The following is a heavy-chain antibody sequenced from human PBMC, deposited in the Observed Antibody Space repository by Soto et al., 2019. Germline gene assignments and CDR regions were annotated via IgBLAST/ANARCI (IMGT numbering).Heavy chain of an antibody. V-gene: IGHV1-18*01. D-gene: IGHD3-9*01. CDR2: ISAYNGNT. CDR1: GYTFTSYG. CDR3: ARYYDILTGYDLSYYYYGMDV. J-gene: IGHJ6*02. Sequence: QVQLVQSGAEVKKPGASVKVSCKASGYTFTSYGISWVRQAPGQGLEWMGWISAYNGNTNYAQKLQGRVTMTTDTSTSTAYMELRSLGSDDTVVYYCARYYDILTGYDLSYYYYGMDVWGQGTTVTVSS.